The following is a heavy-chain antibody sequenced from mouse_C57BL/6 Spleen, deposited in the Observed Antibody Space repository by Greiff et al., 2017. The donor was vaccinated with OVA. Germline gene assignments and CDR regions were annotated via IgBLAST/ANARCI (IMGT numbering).Heavy chain of an antibody. D-gene: IGHD2-5*01. J-gene: IGHJ2*01. CDR3: ARLAYYSNYFDY. CDR2: IDPSDSYT. V-gene: IGHV1-69*01. Sequence: VQLQQPGAELVMPGASVKLSCKASGYTFTSYWMHWVKQRPGQGLEWIGEIDPSDSYTNYNQKFKGKSTLTVDKSSSTAYMQLSSLTSEDSAVYYCARLAYYSNYFDYWGQGTTLTVSS. CDR1: GYTFTSYW.